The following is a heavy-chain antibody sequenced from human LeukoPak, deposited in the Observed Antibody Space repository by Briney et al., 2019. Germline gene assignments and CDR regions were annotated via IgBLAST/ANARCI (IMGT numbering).Heavy chain of an antibody. Sequence: SVKVSCKASGGTFNSYAISWVRQAPGQGLEWMGGIIPIFGTANYAQKFQGRVTITADESTSTAYMELSSLRSEDTAVYYCARVIQLPNEYFQHWGQGTLVTVSS. D-gene: IGHD2-2*01. J-gene: IGHJ1*01. CDR3: ARVIQLPNEYFQH. CDR2: IIPIFGTA. V-gene: IGHV1-69*13. CDR1: GGTFNSYA.